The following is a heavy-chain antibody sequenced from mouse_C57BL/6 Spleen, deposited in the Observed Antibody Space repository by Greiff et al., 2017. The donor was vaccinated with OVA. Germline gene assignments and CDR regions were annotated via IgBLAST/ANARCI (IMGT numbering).Heavy chain of an antibody. CDR1: GYTFTSYW. D-gene: IGHD2-1*01. V-gene: IGHV1-50*01. J-gene: IGHJ1*03. CDR3: ARSDGNYPHWYFEV. CDR2: IDPSDSYT. Sequence: QVQLQQPGAELVKPGASVKLSCKASGYTFTSYWMQWVKQRPGQGLEWLGEIDPSDSYTNYNQKFTGKATLTVDTSSRTAYRQLSSLTSEDSAVYYGARSDGNYPHWYFEVWGTGTTVTVSS.